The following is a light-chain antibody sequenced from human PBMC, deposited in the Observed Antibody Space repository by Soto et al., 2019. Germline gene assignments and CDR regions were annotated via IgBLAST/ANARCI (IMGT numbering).Light chain of an antibody. V-gene: IGLV2-14*01. Sequence: QSALTQPASVSGSPGQSITISCTGTSSDVGGYNYVSWYQQQSGKAPKLMIHEVSNRPSGVSNRFSGSKSSNTASLTISGLQAEDEADYYCSSYTSSRAYVFGIGTKGTVL. CDR3: SSYTSSRAYV. CDR2: EVS. J-gene: IGLJ1*01. CDR1: SSDVGGYNY.